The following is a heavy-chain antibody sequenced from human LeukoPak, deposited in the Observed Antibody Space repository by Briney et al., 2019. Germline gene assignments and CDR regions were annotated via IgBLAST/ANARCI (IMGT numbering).Heavy chain of an antibody. J-gene: IGHJ4*02. Sequence: GGSLRLSCAASGFTFSSYAMSWVRQAPGKGLEWVGRTRNKARSYTTDYAASVKGRFTISRDASKDSVYLQMNSLKTEDTAVYYCARTYYDILTGIRDFDYWGQGTLVTVSS. CDR2: TRNKARSYTT. CDR1: GFTFSSYA. D-gene: IGHD3-9*01. V-gene: IGHV3-72*01. CDR3: ARTYYDILTGIRDFDY.